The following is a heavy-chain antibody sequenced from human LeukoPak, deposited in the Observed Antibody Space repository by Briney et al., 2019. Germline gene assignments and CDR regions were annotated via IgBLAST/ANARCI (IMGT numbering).Heavy chain of an antibody. D-gene: IGHD3-22*01. CDR2: IYCGGST. CDR1: GYTFSDYY. CDR3: ARVQLTYNDVSSGYLDV. Sequence: GESLRLSCAASGYTFSDYYMSWVRQAPGKGLEWVQAIYCGGSTYYAVSVKGRFTIARDNSKNLLYLQMNGLRAEDTAVYYCARVQLTYNDVSSGYLDVGGQGTTVTVSS. J-gene: IGHJ6*02. V-gene: IGHV3-53*01.